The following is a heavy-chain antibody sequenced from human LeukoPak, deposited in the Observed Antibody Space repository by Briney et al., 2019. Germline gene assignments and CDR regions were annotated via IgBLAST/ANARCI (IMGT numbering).Heavy chain of an antibody. D-gene: IGHD2-2*01. CDR2: INPNSGGT. J-gene: IGHJ4*02. CDR1: GYTFTGYC. V-gene: IGHV1-2*04. Sequence: ASVKVSCKASGYTFTGYCMHWVRQAPGQGLEWMGWINPNSGGTNYAQKFQGWVTMTRDTSISTAYMELSRLRSDDTAVYYCARSAGGYCSSTSCLVYYFDYWGQGTLVTVSS. CDR3: ARSAGGYCSSTSCLVYYFDY.